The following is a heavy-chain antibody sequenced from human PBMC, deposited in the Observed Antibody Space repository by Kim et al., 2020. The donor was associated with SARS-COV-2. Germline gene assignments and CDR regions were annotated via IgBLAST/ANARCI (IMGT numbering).Heavy chain of an antibody. CDR2: IISSSSYI. V-gene: IGHV3-21*01. Sequence: GGSLRLSCAASGFTFSSYSMNWVRQAPGKGLEWVSSIISSSSYIYYADSVKGRFTISRDNAKNSLYLQMNSLRAEDTAVYYCARDRGSIYGMDVWGQGTTVTVSS. CDR1: GFTFSSYS. D-gene: IGHD2-15*01. CDR3: ARDRGSIYGMDV. J-gene: IGHJ6*02.